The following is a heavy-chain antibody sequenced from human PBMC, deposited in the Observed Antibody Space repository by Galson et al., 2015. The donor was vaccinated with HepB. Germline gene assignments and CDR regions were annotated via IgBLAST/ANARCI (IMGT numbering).Heavy chain of an antibody. Sequence: CAISGDSVSSNSAAWNWIRQSPSRGLEWLGRTYYRSKWYNDYAVSVKSRITINPDTSKNQFSLQLNSVTPEDTALYYCARGIAVAGIRGAAANFDYWGQGTLVTVSS. D-gene: IGHD6-19*01. CDR3: ARGIAVAGIRGAAANFDY. J-gene: IGHJ4*02. V-gene: IGHV6-1*01. CDR2: TYYRSKWYN. CDR1: GDSVSSNSAA.